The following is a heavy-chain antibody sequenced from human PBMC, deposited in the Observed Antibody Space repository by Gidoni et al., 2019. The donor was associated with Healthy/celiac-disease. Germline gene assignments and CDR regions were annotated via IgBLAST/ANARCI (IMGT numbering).Heavy chain of an antibody. J-gene: IGHJ2*01. D-gene: IGHD6-19*01. CDR2: IYSGGST. V-gene: IGHV3-66*01. CDR3: ASAPYSSGWDWYFDL. CDR1: GFTVSSNY. Sequence: EVQLVESGGGLVQPGGSLRLSCAASGFTVSSNYMSWVRQAPGKGLEWVSVIYSGGSTYYADSVKGRFTISRDNSKNTLYLQMNSLRAEDTAVYYCASAPYSSGWDWYFDLWGRGTLVTVSS.